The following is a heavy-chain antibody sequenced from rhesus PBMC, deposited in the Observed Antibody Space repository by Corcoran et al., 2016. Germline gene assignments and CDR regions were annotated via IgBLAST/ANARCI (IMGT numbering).Heavy chain of an antibody. CDR1: GYTFTDYY. CDR3: ARVDPSAYVYFDF. J-gene: IGHJ4*01. V-gene: IGHV1S2*01. Sequence: QVQLVQSGAEVKKPGSSVKVSCKASGYTFTDYYIHWVRQSPRQGLEWMGWINPYNGNTRYAQKFQGRVTMTIDTSTTTVYMELSSLRSEDTAVYYCARVDPSAYVYFDFWGQGVLVTVSS. CDR2: INPYNGNT. D-gene: IGHD2-39*01.